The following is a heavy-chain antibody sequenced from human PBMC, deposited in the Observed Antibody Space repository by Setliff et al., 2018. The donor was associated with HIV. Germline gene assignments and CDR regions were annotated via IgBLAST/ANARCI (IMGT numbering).Heavy chain of an antibody. CDR2: VFYNGDT. J-gene: IGHJ4*02. CDR3: ARQMTIPGVAVTPVDY. D-gene: IGHD3-3*01. CDR1: GVSISGYY. V-gene: IGHV4-59*08. Sequence: SETLSLTCTVSGVSISGYYWSWIRQSPGKGLEWIGYVFYNGDTAYNPSLKSRLTISVDTSKSQFSLKLTSVTAADTAVYYCARQMTIPGVAVTPVDYWGQGALVTVSS.